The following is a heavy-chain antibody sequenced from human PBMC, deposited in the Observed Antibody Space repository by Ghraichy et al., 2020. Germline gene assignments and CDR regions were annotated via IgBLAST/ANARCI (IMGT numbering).Heavy chain of an antibody. Sequence: GESLNISCSASGFTFSNFWVTWVRQVPGKGPVWVSLINGDGTITSFADSVKGRFTISRDNAKETVYLHMNSLRVEDTGVYYCARGGSAVADYWGQGTQVTISS. J-gene: IGHJ4*02. CDR3: ARGGSAVADY. CDR2: INGDGTIT. D-gene: IGHD6-19*01. V-gene: IGHV3-74*01. CDR1: GFTFSNFW.